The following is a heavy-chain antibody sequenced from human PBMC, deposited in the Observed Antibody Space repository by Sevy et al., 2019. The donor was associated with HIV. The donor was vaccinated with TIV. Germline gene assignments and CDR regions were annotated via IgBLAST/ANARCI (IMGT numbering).Heavy chain of an antibody. Sequence: SETLSLTCIVSGASITTNYWSWIRQPAGKGLELIGRIYNRGNTDYNTNYNPSLESRVSMSIDTSKNQFSLNLSFVTVADTAVYYCARAVFSTSGTYYFDYWGQGTLVTVSS. V-gene: IGHV4-4*07. CDR1: GASITTNY. CDR2: IYNRGNTDYNT. CDR3: ARAVFSTSGTYYFDY. D-gene: IGHD5-12*01. J-gene: IGHJ4*02.